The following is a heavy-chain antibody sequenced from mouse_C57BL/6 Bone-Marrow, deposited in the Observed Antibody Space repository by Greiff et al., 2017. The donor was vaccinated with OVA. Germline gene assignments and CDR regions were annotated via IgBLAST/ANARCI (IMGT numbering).Heavy chain of an antibody. J-gene: IGHJ1*03. V-gene: IGHV1-81*01. CDR3: ATYYYGSSYHWYFDV. CDR2: IYPRSGNT. D-gene: IGHD1-1*01. Sequence: QVQLQQSGAELARPGASVKLSCKASGYTFTSYGISWVTQRTGQGLEWIGEIYPRSGNTYYNEKLKGKATLTADKSSSTAYMELRSLTSEDSAVYFCATYYYGSSYHWYFDVWGTGTTVTVSS. CDR1: GYTFTSYG.